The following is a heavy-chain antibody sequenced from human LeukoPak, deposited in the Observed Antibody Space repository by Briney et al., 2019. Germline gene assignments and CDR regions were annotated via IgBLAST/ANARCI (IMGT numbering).Heavy chain of an antibody. J-gene: IGHJ4*02. CDR1: GGTFSGYY. CDR3: ARGRGYSSGWHFDY. D-gene: IGHD6-19*01. Sequence: SETLSLTCAVNGGTFSGYYWSWIRQPPGKGLEWIGEINHSGSTNYNPSLKSRVTISVDTSKNQFSLKLSSVTAADTAVYYCARGRGYSSGWHFDYWGQGTLVTVSS. V-gene: IGHV4-34*01. CDR2: INHSGST.